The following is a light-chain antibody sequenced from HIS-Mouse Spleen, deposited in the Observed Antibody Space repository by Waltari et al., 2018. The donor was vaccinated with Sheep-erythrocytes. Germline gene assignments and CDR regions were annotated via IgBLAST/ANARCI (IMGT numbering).Light chain of an antibody. V-gene: IGLV2-23*01. CDR2: EGS. CDR3: CSYAGSSTPWV. J-gene: IGLJ3*02. CDR1: SRDCGSYNL. Sequence: QSALTQPASVSGSPGQSITLSCTGTSRDCGSYNLFSWYQQHPGKAPQLMIYEGSKRPSGVSNRFSGSKSGNTASLTISGLQAEDEADYYCCSYAGSSTPWVFGGGTKLTVL.